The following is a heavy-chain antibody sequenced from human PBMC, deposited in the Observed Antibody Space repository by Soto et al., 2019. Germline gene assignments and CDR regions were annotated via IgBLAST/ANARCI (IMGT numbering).Heavy chain of an antibody. D-gene: IGHD1-26*01. CDR2: INPNDGST. CDR1: GYTFTSYH. CDR3: ARDRMGVTTYRNIVPQSSLGC. V-gene: IGHV1-46*01. Sequence: ASVKVSCNASGYTFTSYHIDWVLQAPGQGLERMGLINPNDGSTSNARKFQGSVTMTRDTSTRTVYMYLRSLRSEDTAVYYCARDRMGVTTYRNIVPQSSLGCCGKGPRVTVSS. J-gene: IGHJ4*02.